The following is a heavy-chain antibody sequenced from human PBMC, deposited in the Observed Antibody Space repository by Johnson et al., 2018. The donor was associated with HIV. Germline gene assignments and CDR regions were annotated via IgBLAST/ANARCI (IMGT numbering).Heavy chain of an antibody. D-gene: IGHD2-15*01. V-gene: IGHV3-23*04. CDR1: GFTFSNAW. Sequence: VHLVESGGGLVKPGGSLRLSCAASGFTFSNAWMSWVRQAPGKGLEWVSSISGSGGTTYYADSVKGRFTISRDNSKNTVYLQMNSLRAEDTAVYYCARDMCSGGSCYAFDIWGQGTMVTVSS. CDR3: ARDMCSGGSCYAFDI. J-gene: IGHJ3*02. CDR2: ISGSGGTT.